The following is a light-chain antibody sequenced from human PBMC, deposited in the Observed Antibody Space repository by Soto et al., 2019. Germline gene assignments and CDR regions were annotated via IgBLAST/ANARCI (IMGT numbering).Light chain of an antibody. CDR2: DAY. CDR3: QQYGSLPYT. CDR1: QSVSSSY. V-gene: IGKV3-20*01. J-gene: IGKJ2*01. Sequence: EIVLTQSPGTLSLSPGERATLSCRASQSVSSSYLAWYQQKPGQAPRLLIFDAYFRTTGIPDRFSGSRSGTDFTLTISRLEAEDFAVYYCQQYGSLPYTFGMGTRLEI.